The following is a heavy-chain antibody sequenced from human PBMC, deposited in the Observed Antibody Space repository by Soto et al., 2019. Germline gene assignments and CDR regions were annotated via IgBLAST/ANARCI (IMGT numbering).Heavy chain of an antibody. CDR2: ISYSGGT. D-gene: IGHD3-9*01. CDR1: GGSINTGPYY. V-gene: IGHV4-39*01. CDR3: ARHGGNDSGYPRYFDY. Sequence: NTSETLSLPCTVSGGSINTGPYYWGWIRQPPGKGLEWIGSISYSGGTHDNPSLKSRLTMSVDTSKNQFSLSLSSVTAADTAVYYCARHGGNDSGYPRYFDYWGQGSRVTVSS. J-gene: IGHJ4*02.